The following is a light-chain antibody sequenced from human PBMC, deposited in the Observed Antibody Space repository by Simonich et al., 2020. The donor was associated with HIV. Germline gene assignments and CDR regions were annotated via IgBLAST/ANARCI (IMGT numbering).Light chain of an antibody. CDR3: YSTDSSGNHRV. CDR2: EDI. J-gene: IGLJ3*02. CDR1: ALPKEY. V-gene: IGLV3-10*01. Sequence: SYELTQPSSVSVSPGQTARITCSGDALPKEYAYWYQQKSGQAPVLVIYEDIKLPSGIPERFSGSSSGTMATLTISGAQVEDEADYYCYSTDSSGNHRVFGGGTKLTVL.